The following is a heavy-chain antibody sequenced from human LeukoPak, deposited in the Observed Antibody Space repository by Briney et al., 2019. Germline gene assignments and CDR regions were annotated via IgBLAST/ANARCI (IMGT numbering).Heavy chain of an antibody. J-gene: IGHJ4*02. Sequence: ASVKVSCKVSGYTFTDYYMHWVQQAPGKGLEWMGLVDPEDGETIYAEKFQGRVTITADTSTDTAYMELSSLRSEDTAVSYCATDPEVLAMVRGVIITQRGNWGQGTLVTVSS. CDR1: GYTFTDYY. D-gene: IGHD3-10*01. V-gene: IGHV1-69-2*01. CDR3: ATDPEVLAMVRGVIITQRGN. CDR2: VDPEDGET.